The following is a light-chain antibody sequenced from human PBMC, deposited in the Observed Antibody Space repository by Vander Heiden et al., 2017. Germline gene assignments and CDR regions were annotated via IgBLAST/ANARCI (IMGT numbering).Light chain of an antibody. V-gene: IGKV2-28*01. CDR1: HSLLHSNGYNY. J-gene: IGKJ1*01. CDR3: MHSLQTPWT. CDR2: SGS. Sequence: DIVLTQSPPSLPVTPGEPASISCRSSHSLLHSNGYNYLDWYLQKPGQSPQLLIYSGSNRASGVPDRFSGSGSGTDFTLKISRVEADDVGVYYCMHSLQTPWTFGQGTKVDLK.